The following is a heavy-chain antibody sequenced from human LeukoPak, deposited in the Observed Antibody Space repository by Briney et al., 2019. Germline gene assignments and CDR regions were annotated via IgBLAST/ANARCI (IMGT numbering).Heavy chain of an antibody. J-gene: IGHJ4*02. V-gene: IGHV3-21*01. CDR2: ISSSSSSYI. Sequence: GGSLRLSCAASGFTFSSYSMNWVRQAPGKGLEWVSSISSSSSSYIYYADSVKGRFTISRDNAKNSLYLQMNSLRAEDTAVYYCARWTPSGSGNHFDYWGQGTLVTVSS. CDR3: ARWTPSGSGNHFDY. CDR1: GFTFSSYS. D-gene: IGHD6-19*01.